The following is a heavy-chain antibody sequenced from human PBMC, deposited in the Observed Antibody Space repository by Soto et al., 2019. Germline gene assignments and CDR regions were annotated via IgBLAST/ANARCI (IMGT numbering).Heavy chain of an antibody. J-gene: IGHJ6*03. CDR2: IYYSGST. CDR1: GGSISSYY. CDR3: AVRGYSGYRGTYYYYYMDV. D-gene: IGHD5-12*01. Sequence: PSETLSLTCTVSGGSISSYYWSWIRQPPGKGLEWIGYIYYSGSTNYNPSLKSRVTISVDTSKNQFSLKLSSVTAADTAVYYCAVRGYSGYRGTYYYYYMDVWGKGTTVTVSS. V-gene: IGHV4-59*01.